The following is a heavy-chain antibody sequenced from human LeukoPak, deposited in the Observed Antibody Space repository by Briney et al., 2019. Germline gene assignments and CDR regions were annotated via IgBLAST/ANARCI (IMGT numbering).Heavy chain of an antibody. V-gene: IGHV4-59*01. J-gene: IGHJ4*02. Sequence: PSETLSLTCTVSGGSISSYYWSWIRQPPGKGLEWIGYIYYSGSTNYNPSLKSRVTISVDSSKNQFSMKLSSVTAADTAVYYCAMYSSSRYFDYWGQGTLVTVSS. CDR3: AMYSSSRYFDY. CDR1: GGSISSYY. D-gene: IGHD6-6*01. CDR2: IYYSGST.